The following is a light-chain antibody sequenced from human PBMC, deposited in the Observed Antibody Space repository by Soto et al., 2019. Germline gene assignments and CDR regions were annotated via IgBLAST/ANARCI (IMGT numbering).Light chain of an antibody. J-gene: IGKJ1*01. CDR2: EVS. CDR1: QSLIHSDGSTY. V-gene: IGKV2-30*02. Sequence: DVVMTQSPLSLPVTLGQPASISCRSSQSLIHSDGSTYLSWFQQRPGQSPRRLIYEVSDRDSGVPDRFTGSGSGTDFTLKISRVEAEDVGVYYCMQGTHWPWTFGQGTEVEIE. CDR3: MQGTHWPWT.